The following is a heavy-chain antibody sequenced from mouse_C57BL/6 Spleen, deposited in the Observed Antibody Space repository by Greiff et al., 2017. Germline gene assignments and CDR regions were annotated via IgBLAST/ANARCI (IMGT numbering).Heavy chain of an antibody. V-gene: IGHV1-69*01. CDR1: GYTFTSYW. J-gene: IGHJ4*01. CDR3: ASYDGYLRDY. CDR2: IDPSDSYT. D-gene: IGHD2-3*01. Sequence: QVQLQQPGAELVMPGASVKLSCQASGYTFTSYWMHWVKQRPGQGLEWIGEIDPSDSYTNYNQKFKGKSTLTVDKSSSTAYMQLSSLTSEDSAVYYCASYDGYLRDYWGQGTSVTVSS.